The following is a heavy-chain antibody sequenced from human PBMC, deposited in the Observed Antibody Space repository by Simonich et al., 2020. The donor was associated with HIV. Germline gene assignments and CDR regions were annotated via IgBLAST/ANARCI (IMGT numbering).Heavy chain of an antibody. Sequence: QVQLQQWGAGLLKPSETLSLTCAVYGGSFSGYYWSWIRQPPGKGLGWIGEINHSGSTTDNPSLKSRVTISVDTSKNQFSLKLSSVTAADTAVYYCARGRGAGSYWGQGTLVTVSS. V-gene: IGHV4-34*01. J-gene: IGHJ4*02. D-gene: IGHD2-15*01. CDR2: INHSGST. CDR3: ARGRGAGSY. CDR1: GGSFSGYY.